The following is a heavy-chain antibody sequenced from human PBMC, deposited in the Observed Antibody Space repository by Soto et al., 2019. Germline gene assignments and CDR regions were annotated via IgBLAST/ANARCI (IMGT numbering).Heavy chain of an antibody. D-gene: IGHD3-10*01. CDR2: IYEAGTT. CDR3: ARRGSGHTFDY. CDR1: GASISRTGFH. J-gene: IGHJ4*02. Sequence: QLQLQESGPGLVKPSETLSLTFSVSGASISRTGFHWGWIRQPPGQGLEWIGSIYEAGTTFYNSSLKSRVTISADTSKNHFSLGLSSVTAADTAVYYCARRGSGHTFDYWGQGTQVTGSS. V-gene: IGHV4-39*01.